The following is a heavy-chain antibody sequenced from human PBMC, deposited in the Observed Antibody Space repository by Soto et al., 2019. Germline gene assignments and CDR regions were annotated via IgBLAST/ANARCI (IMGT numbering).Heavy chain of an antibody. V-gene: IGHV1-24*01. CDR1: GYTLTELS. Sequence: ASVKVSCKVSGYTLTELSMHWVRQAPGKGLEWMGGFDPEDGETIYAQKFQGRVTMTEDTSTDTAYMELSSLRSEDTAVYYCATDRLRYYDSSGYSYAFDIWGQGTVVTV. CDR2: FDPEDGET. D-gene: IGHD3-22*01. CDR3: ATDRLRYYDSSGYSYAFDI. J-gene: IGHJ3*02.